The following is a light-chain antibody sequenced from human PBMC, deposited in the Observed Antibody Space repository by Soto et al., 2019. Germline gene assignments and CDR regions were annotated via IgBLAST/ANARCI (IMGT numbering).Light chain of an antibody. CDR3: QQYDNQWT. Sequence: ENVLTQSPGTLSLSPGERATLSCWASQTINNNFLAWYQQKAGQAPRLLIYAASSRATGIPDRFSGSGSGTDFTLTVSRLEPEDFAVYYCQQYDNQWTFGQGTKVEIK. J-gene: IGKJ1*01. CDR1: QTINNNF. CDR2: AAS. V-gene: IGKV3-20*01.